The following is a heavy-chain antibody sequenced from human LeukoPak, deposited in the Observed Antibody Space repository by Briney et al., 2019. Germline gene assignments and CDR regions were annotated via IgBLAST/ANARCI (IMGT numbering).Heavy chain of an antibody. V-gene: IGHV3-21*01. CDR2: ISSSSRYI. CDR3: ARGSEYCSGGTCYLNWFYP. J-gene: IGHJ5*02. Sequence: GGSLRLSCAASGFTFSSYTMNWVRQAPGKGLEWVSSISSSSRYIYYADSVRGQFTISRDNAKNSLYLQMNSLRAEDTAVYYCARGSEYCSGGTCYLNWFYPWGQGTLVTVSS. D-gene: IGHD2-15*01. CDR1: GFTFSSYT.